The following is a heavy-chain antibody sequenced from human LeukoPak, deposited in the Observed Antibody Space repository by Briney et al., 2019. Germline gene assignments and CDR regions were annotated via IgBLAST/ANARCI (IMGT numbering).Heavy chain of an antibody. J-gene: IGHJ4*02. CDR1: VYTFTTYD. CDR2: MNPNSGNT. CDR3: ARRNTAMVAGLDY. Sequence: ASVKVSCKASVYTFTTYDINWVRQATGQGLEWMGWMNPNSGNTGHAQKFQGRVTMTRNTSISTAFMELSGLRSEDTAVYFCARRNTAMVAGLDYWGQGSLVTVSP. V-gene: IGHV1-8*01. D-gene: IGHD5-18*01.